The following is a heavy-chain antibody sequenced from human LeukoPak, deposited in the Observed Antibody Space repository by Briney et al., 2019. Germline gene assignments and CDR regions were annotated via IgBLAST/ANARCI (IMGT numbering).Heavy chain of an antibody. V-gene: IGHV3-73*01. Sequence: GGSLRLSWAAAGFTFSGSAMHSVRQASGKGLEWVGRIRSKANSYATAYAASVKGRFTISRDSSKNTAYLQMNSLKTEDTAVYYCTRAYCSGGSCYYYYGMDVWGKGTTVTVSS. D-gene: IGHD2-15*01. CDR1: GFTFSGSA. CDR2: IRSKANSYAT. J-gene: IGHJ6*04. CDR3: TRAYCSGGSCYYYYGMDV.